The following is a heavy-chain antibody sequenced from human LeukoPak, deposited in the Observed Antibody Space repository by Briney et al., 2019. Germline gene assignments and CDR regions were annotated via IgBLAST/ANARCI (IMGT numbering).Heavy chain of an antibody. CDR2: IYYSGST. CDR1: GGSISSGGYY. CDR3: ARARNYYDSSAFDY. Sequence: SEAPSLTCTVSGGSISSGGYYWSWIRQHPGKGLEWIGYIYYSGSTYYNPSLKSRVTISVDTSKNQFSLKLSSVTAADTAVYYCARARNYYDSSAFDYWGQGTLVTVSS. D-gene: IGHD3-22*01. V-gene: IGHV4-31*03. J-gene: IGHJ4*02.